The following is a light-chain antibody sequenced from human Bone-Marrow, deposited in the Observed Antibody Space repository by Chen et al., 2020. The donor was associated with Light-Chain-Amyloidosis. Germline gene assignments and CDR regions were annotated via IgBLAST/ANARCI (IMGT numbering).Light chain of an antibody. CDR2: SDT. Sequence: SYELTQPPSVSVSPGQTPRITCSGDDLPTKYAYWYQQKPGQAPVLVIHSDTERPSGISERFSGASSGTTATLTISGVQAEDEADYHCQSADSSGTDEVIFGGGTKLTVL. CDR1: DLPTKY. CDR3: QSADSSGTDEVI. V-gene: IGLV3-25*03. J-gene: IGLJ2*01.